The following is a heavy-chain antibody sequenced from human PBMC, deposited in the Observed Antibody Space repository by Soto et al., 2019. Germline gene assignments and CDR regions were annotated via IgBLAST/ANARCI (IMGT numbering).Heavy chain of an antibody. Sequence: SETLSLTCTVSGGSLSGYYWSWIRQSPGKGLEWIACIFYSGKTYHNPALQSRVTISVDTSKNQFSLRLSSVTAADTAVYYCSRSRVGGNWFDPWGQGTLVIVSA. J-gene: IGHJ5*02. CDR3: SRSRVGGNWFDP. CDR2: IFYSGKT. CDR1: GGSLSGYY. V-gene: IGHV4-59*08. D-gene: IGHD1-26*01.